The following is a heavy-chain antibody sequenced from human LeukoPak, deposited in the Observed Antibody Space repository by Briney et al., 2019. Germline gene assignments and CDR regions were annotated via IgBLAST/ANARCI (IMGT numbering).Heavy chain of an antibody. V-gene: IGHV3-23*01. J-gene: IGHJ5*02. Sequence: GGSLRLSCAASGFAFSSYAISWVRQAPGKGLEWVSAISGSGGSTYYADSVKGRFTISRDNSKNTLYLQMNSLRAEDTAVYYCAKESFEWLVEASGQDWFDPWGQGTLVTVSS. D-gene: IGHD6-19*01. CDR1: GFAFSSYA. CDR3: AKESFEWLVEASGQDWFDP. CDR2: ISGSGGST.